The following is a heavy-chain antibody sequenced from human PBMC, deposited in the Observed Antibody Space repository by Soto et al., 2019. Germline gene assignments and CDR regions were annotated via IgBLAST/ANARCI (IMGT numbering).Heavy chain of an antibody. Sequence: QVQLVESGGGVVQPGRSLRLSCAASGLTFSSYGMHWVRQAPGKGLEWVAVISYDGSNKYYADSVKGRFTISRDNCKNTLYLQMNSLRAEDTAVYYCAKDLDGSGSYYAYWGQGTLVTVSS. CDR2: ISYDGSNK. CDR1: GLTFSSYG. J-gene: IGHJ4*02. CDR3: AKDLDGSGSYYAY. V-gene: IGHV3-30*18. D-gene: IGHD3-10*01.